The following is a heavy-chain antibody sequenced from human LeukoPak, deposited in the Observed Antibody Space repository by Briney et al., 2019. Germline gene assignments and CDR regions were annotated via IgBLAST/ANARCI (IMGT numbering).Heavy chain of an antibody. V-gene: IGHV4-39*07. J-gene: IGHJ6*03. CDR2: IYYSGST. CDR3: AREWYSSQDSYYYYYMDV. CDR1: GGSISSSSYY. D-gene: IGHD6-13*01. Sequence: SETLSLTCTVSGGSISSSSYYWGWIRQPPGKGLEWIGSIYYSGSTYYNPSLKSRVTISVDTSKNQFSLKLSSVTAADTAVYYCAREWYSSQDSYYYYYMDVWGKGTTVTVSS.